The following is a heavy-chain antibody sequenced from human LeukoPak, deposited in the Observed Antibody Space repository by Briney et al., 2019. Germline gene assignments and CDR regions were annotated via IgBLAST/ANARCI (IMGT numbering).Heavy chain of an antibody. CDR2: ISYDGTNK. D-gene: IGHD3-22*01. CDR3: ARDLTGWGESSGYSDY. Sequence: AGGSLRLSCAASGFTFSSYAMHWVRQAPGKGLEWVALISYDGTNKFYEDSVKGRFTISRDNSKNTLYLQVNSLRAEDTAVYYCARDLTGWGESSGYSDYWGQGTLVTVSS. CDR1: GFTFSSYA. V-gene: IGHV3-30*01. J-gene: IGHJ4*02.